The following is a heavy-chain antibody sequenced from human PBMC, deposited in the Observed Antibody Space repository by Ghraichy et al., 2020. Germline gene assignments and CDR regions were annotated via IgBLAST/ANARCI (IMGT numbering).Heavy chain of an antibody. CDR2: IYASGSR. V-gene: IGHV4-4*07. Sequence: SQTLSLTCNVSGGSIRRYYWNWIRQPAGKGLEWIGRIYASGSRNYNPSLKGRISMSLDTSRNQFSLEVTSVTAADTAVYYFATTHYGFWSDSVHMDVWGKGITVTVSS. CDR3: ATTHYGFWSDSVHMDV. J-gene: IGHJ6*03. CDR1: GGSIRRYY. D-gene: IGHD3-3*01.